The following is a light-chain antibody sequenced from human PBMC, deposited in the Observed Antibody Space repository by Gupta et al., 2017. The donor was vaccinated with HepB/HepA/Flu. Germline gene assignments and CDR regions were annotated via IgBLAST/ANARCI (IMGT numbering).Light chain of an antibody. V-gene: IGLV2-14*03. J-gene: IGLJ3*02. Sequence: QSALTQAASVSGSPGQSLTISCTGTSSDIGAYNYVSWYQQHPDKAPKLMIYDVSSRPSGVSNRFSGSKSGNTASLIISGLQAEDEADYYCCSYTSSSTLVFGGGTKLTVL. CDR1: SSDIGAYNY. CDR2: DVS. CDR3: CSYTSSSTLV.